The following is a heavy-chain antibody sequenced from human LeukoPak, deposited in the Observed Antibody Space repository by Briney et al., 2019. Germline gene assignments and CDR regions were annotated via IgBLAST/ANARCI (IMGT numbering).Heavy chain of an antibody. CDR2: FDPEDGET. V-gene: IGHV1-24*01. D-gene: IGHD4-23*01. J-gene: IGHJ4*02. Sequence: ASVKVSCKVSGYTLTELSMHWVRQAPGKGLEWMGGFDPEDGETIYAQKFQGRVTMTGDTSTDTAYMELSSLRSEDTAVYYCATATDYGGNSDWGQGTLVTVSS. CDR3: ATATDYGGNSD. CDR1: GYTLTELS.